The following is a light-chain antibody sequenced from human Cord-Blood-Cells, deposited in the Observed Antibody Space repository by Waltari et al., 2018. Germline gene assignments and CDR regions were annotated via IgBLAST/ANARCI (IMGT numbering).Light chain of an antibody. CDR2: RNN. CDR3: AAWDDSLSGRV. V-gene: IGLV1-47*01. J-gene: IGLJ3*02. CDR1: SSNIGSNY. Sequence: QSVLTQPPSASGTPGQRVTISCSGSSSNIGSNYVYCYQQLPGTAPNLLIYRNNRRPSGVPDRFSGSKSGTSASLAISGLRSEDEADYYCAAWDDSLSGRVFGGGTKLTVL.